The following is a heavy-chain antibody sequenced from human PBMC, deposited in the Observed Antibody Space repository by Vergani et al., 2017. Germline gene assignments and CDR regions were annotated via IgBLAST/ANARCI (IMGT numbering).Heavy chain of an antibody. V-gene: IGHV1-2*02. CDR3: AKDSGVIQLWFYGWGFDP. CDR1: GYTFTGYY. D-gene: IGHD5-18*01. J-gene: IGHJ5*02. Sequence: QVQLVQSGAEVKKPGASVKVSCKASGYTFTGYYMHWVRQAPGQGLEWMGWINPNSGGTNYAQKFQGRVTMTRDTSISTAYMELSRLRSEDTAVYYCAKDSGVIQLWFYGWGFDPWGQGTLVTVSS. CDR2: INPNSGGT.